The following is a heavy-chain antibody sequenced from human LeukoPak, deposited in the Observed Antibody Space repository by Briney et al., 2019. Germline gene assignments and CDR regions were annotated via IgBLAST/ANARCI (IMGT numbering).Heavy chain of an antibody. D-gene: IGHD3-22*01. CDR3: AKLLYYYDSSQPY. J-gene: IGHJ4*02. CDR1: GFTFSSYG. V-gene: IGHV3-30*02. CDR2: IRYDGSNK. Sequence: GGSLRLSCAASGFTFSSYGMHWVRQAPGKGLEWVTFIRYDGSNKYYADSVKGRFTISRDNSKNTLYLQMNSLRAEDTAVYYCAKLLYYYDSSQPYWGQGTLVTVSS.